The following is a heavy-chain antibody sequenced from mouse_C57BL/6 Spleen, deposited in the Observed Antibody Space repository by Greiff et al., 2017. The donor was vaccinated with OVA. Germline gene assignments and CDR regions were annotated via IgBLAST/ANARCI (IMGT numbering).Heavy chain of an antibody. CDR1: GYTFTDYE. J-gene: IGHJ4*01. CDR2: IDPETGGT. V-gene: IGHV1-15*01. Sequence: VQLQESGAELVRPGASVTLSCKASGYTFTDYEMHWVKQTPVHGLEWIGAIDPETGGTAYNQKFKGKAILTADKSSSTAYMELRSLTSEDSAVYYCTRHGYYDAMDYWGQGTSVTVSS. D-gene: IGHD2-2*01. CDR3: TRHGYYDAMDY.